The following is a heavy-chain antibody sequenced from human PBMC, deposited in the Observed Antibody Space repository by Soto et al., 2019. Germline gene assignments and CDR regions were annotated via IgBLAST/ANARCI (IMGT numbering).Heavy chain of an antibody. CDR1: GFTFSSYG. CDR2: ISYDGSNK. Sequence: PGGSLRLSCAASGFTFSSYGMHWVRQAPGKGLEWVAVISYDGSNKYYADSVKGRFTISRDNSKNTLYLQMNSLRADDTAVYYCAKDLYYDFWSGHLGYWGQGTLVTVSS. J-gene: IGHJ4*02. V-gene: IGHV3-30*18. CDR3: AKDLYYDFWSGHLGY. D-gene: IGHD3-3*01.